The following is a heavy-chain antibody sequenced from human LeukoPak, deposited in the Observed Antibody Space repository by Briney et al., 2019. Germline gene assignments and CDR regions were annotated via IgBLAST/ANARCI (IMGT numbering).Heavy chain of an antibody. CDR2: IYYSGST. D-gene: IGHD3-10*01. J-gene: IGHJ4*02. CDR1: GGSISSSRDY. CDR3: ARGNRRYYYGSGSYAFDY. V-gene: IGHV4-39*07. Sequence: SETLSLTCTVSGGSISSSRDYWAWIRQPPGKGLEWIANIYYSGSTYYSPSLKSRVTISVDTSKNQFSLKLSSVTAADTAVYYCARGNRRYYYGSGSYAFDYWGQGTLVTVSS.